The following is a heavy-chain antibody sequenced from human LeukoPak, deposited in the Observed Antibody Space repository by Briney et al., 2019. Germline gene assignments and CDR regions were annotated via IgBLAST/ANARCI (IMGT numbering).Heavy chain of an antibody. J-gene: IGHJ4*02. CDR3: AKVSSYGDYSLGY. CDR1: GFTFSSYG. CDR2: ISYDGSNK. Sequence: GRSLRLSCAASGFTFSSYGMYWVRQAPGKGLEWVAVISYDGSNKYYADSVKGRFTISRDNSKNTLYLQMNSLRAEDTAVYYCAKVSSYGDYSLGYWGQGTLVTVSS. D-gene: IGHD4-17*01. V-gene: IGHV3-30*18.